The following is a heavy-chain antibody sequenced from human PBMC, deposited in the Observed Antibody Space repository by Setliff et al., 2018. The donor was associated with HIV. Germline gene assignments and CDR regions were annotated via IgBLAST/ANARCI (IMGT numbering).Heavy chain of an antibody. Sequence: SETLSLTCTVSGGSISSSSYYWGWVRQPPGKGLEWIGRIYYSGSTYYNPSLKSRVTISVDTSKNQFSLKLTSVTAADTAVYYCARPGLVEKDDAFDIWGQGTMVTVS. V-gene: IGHV4-39*01. D-gene: IGHD6-6*01. CDR3: ARPGLVEKDDAFDI. CDR2: IYYSGST. J-gene: IGHJ3*02. CDR1: GGSISSSSYY.